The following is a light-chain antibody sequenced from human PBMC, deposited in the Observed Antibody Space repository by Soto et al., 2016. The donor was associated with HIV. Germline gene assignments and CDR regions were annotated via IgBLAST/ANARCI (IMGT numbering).Light chain of an antibody. Sequence: DIQMTQSPSSLSAYIGDRVTITCRASQMINSYLNWYQQKPGKAPKLLIYAASSLHVGVPSRFTGSGSGTDFSPTISNLQPEDFATYYCQQSYTYPLTFGQGTRLEI. J-gene: IGKJ5*01. CDR1: QMINSY. V-gene: IGKV1-39*01. CDR3: QQSYTYPLT. CDR2: AAS.